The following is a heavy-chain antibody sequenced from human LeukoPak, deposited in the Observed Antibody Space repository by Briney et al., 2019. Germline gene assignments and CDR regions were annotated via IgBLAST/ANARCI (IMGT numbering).Heavy chain of an antibody. J-gene: IGHJ4*02. D-gene: IGHD3-22*01. CDR2: IYYSGST. CDR1: GGSISSGGYY. V-gene: IGHV4-31*03. CDR3: ARGRGAESRYYYDSSGYFGYYFDY. Sequence: PSETLSLTCTVSGGSISSGGYYWSWIRQHPGKGLEWIGYIYYSGSTHYNPSLKSRVTISVDTSKNQFSLKLSSVTAADTAVYYCARGRGAESRYYYDSSGYFGYYFDYWGQGTLVTVSS.